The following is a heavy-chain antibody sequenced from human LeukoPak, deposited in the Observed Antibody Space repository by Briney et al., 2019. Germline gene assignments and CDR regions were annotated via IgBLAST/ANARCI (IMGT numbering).Heavy chain of an antibody. Sequence: PGGSLRLSCAASGFTFSSYGMHWVRQAPGKGLEWVAFIRYDGSNKYYADSVKGRFTISRDNSKNTLYLQMNSLRAEDTAVYYCARARLIWTKYFDYWGQGTLVTVSS. CDR3: ARARLIWTKYFDY. CDR1: GFTFSSYG. J-gene: IGHJ4*02. CDR2: IRYDGSNK. V-gene: IGHV3-30*02. D-gene: IGHD2-8*01.